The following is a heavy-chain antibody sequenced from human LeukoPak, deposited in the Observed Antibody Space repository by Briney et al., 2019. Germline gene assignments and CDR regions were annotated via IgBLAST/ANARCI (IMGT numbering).Heavy chain of an antibody. Sequence: SETLSLTCTVSGGSISSYYWSWVRQAPGKGLEWIGYISYSGSTNYNPSLMSRVTISVDTSKNQFSLKLSSVTAADTAVYYCARGVSYYDSSGYYNEYFQHWGQGTLVTVSS. V-gene: IGHV4-59*08. J-gene: IGHJ1*01. CDR1: GGSISSYY. CDR2: ISYSGST. CDR3: ARGVSYYDSSGYYNEYFQH. D-gene: IGHD3-22*01.